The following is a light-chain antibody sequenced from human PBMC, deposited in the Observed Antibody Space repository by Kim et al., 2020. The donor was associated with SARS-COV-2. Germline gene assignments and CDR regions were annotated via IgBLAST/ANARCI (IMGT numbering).Light chain of an antibody. CDR2: GNS. CDR1: SSNIGAGYA. J-gene: IGLJ2*01. V-gene: IGLV1-40*01. CDR3: QSYDSSLSVYVV. Sequence: VTISCTGSSSNIGAGYAVHWYQQLPGTAPKLLIYGNSNRPSGVPDRFSGSKSGTSASLAITGLQAEDEADYYCQSYDSSLSVYVVFGGGTQLTVL.